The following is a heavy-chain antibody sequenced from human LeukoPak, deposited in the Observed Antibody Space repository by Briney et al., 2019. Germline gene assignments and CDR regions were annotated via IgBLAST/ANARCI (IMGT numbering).Heavy chain of an antibody. CDR2: ISAYNGNT. V-gene: IGHV1-18*01. CDR1: GYTFTSYG. CDR3: ARVRGVIIIGYNWFDP. J-gene: IGHJ5*02. D-gene: IGHD3-10*01. Sequence: ASVKVSCKASGYTFTSYGISWVRQAPGQGLEWMGWISAYNGNTNYAQKLQGRVTMTTDTSTSTAYMELRSLRSDDTAVYYCARVRGVIIIGYNWFDPWGQGTLVTVSS.